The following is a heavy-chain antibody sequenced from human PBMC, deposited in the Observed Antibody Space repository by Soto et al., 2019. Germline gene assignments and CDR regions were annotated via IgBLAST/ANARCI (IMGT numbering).Heavy chain of an antibody. V-gene: IGHV4-61*01. Sequence: SETLSLTCTGSGDSVSSDNYYWTWIRQPPGKGLEWIGYIYSSGSTNYNPSLKSRVTISVDTSRNQFSLKLTSVTAADTAVYYCARDIRGYSRAFDYWGQGTLVTVSS. CDR3: ARDIRGYSRAFDY. D-gene: IGHD5-18*01. CDR2: IYSSGST. CDR1: GDSVSSDNYY. J-gene: IGHJ4*02.